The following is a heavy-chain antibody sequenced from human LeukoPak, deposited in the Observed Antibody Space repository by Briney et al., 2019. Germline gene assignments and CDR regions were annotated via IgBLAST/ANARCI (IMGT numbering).Heavy chain of an antibody. Sequence: SETLSLTCTVSGYSISSGYYWGWIRQPPGKGLEWIGSIYHSGSTYYNPSLKSRVTISVDTSKNQFSLKLSSVTAADTAVYYCAGGGRYYYGSGSPDYWGQGTLVTVSS. V-gene: IGHV4-38-2*02. D-gene: IGHD3-10*01. CDR3: AGGGRYYYGSGSPDY. J-gene: IGHJ4*02. CDR1: GYSISSGYY. CDR2: IYHSGST.